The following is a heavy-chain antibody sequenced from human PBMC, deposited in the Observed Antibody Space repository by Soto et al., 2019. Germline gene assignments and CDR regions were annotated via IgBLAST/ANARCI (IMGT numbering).Heavy chain of an antibody. CDR3: ARWESSSSSGEDYYYGMDV. CDR2: ISSSGSTI. Sequence: AGSMTPARAASGFTFSIYEMDWVRQAAGKWLEWVSYISSSGSTIYYADSVKGRFTISRDNAKNSLYLQMNSLRAEDTAVYYCARWESSSSSGEDYYYGMDVWGQGTTVTVSS. V-gene: IGHV3-48*03. J-gene: IGHJ6*02. CDR1: GFTFSIYE. D-gene: IGHD6-6*01.